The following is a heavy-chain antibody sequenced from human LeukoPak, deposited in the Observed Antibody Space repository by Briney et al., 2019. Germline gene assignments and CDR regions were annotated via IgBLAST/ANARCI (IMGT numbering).Heavy chain of an antibody. CDR2: ISSSSSYI. Sequence: GGSLRLSCAASGFTFSSYSMNWVRQAPGKGLEWVSSISSSSSYIYYADSVKGRFTISRDNAKNSLYLQMNSLRAEDTAVYYRAREYTAVAGTYFDYWGQGTLVTVSS. J-gene: IGHJ4*02. CDR3: AREYTAVAGTYFDY. D-gene: IGHD6-19*01. V-gene: IGHV3-21*01. CDR1: GFTFSSYS.